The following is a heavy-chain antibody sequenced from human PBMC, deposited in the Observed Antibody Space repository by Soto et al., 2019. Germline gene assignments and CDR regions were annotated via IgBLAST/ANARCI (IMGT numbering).Heavy chain of an antibody. Sequence: SETLRLTCADVSASLGDHYWAWSRQTPDKGLEWIGEVHPSGGTDYNPSLKSRLTLSLDTSKNQFSLKVASVTAADTAVYFCARGKPSGYRFGPRNFFYYGLDVWCPGTTVTVSS. D-gene: IGHD5-18*01. J-gene: IGHJ6*02. CDR3: ARGKPSGYRFGPRNFFYYGLDV. CDR1: SASLGDHY. V-gene: IGHV4-34*01. CDR2: VHPSGGT.